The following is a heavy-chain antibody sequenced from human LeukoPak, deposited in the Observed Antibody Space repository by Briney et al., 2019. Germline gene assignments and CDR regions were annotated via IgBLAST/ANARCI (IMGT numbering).Heavy chain of an antibody. CDR1: GFTFSTYA. D-gene: IGHD2-15*01. V-gene: IGHV3-23*01. Sequence: SGGSLRLSCAASGFTFSTYAVSWVRQAPGKGLEWVSAISGSGGSTYYADSVKGRFTISRDNSKNTLYLQMNSLRAEDTAIYYCAKYGGSSSGSANNWGQGTLVTVSS. CDR3: AKYGGSSSGSANN. J-gene: IGHJ4*02. CDR2: ISGSGGST.